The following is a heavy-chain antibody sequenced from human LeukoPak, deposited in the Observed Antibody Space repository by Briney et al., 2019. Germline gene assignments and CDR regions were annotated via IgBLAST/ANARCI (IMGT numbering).Heavy chain of an antibody. CDR1: RFTFSSSA. CDR3: AKGGPQFFDY. V-gene: IGHV3-23*01. D-gene: IGHD5-24*01. CDR2: ISGSGGST. J-gene: IGHJ4*02. Sequence: GGSPRLSCAASRFTFSSSAMSWVRQAPGKGLEWVSTISGSGGSTYSTDSVKGRFTISRDNSKSTLYLQMNSLRVEDTAIYYCAKGGPQFFDYWGQGTLVTVSS.